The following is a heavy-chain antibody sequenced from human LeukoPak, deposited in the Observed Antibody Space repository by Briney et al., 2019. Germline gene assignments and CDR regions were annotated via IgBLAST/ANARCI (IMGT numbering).Heavy chain of an antibody. V-gene: IGHV3-7*01. CDR3: ARIGYTSSSTDY. D-gene: IGHD5-12*01. Sequence: GGSLRLSCAATGFTFTNYWMCWVRQAPGKGLEWVANIKQDGSVKYYVDSVKGRFTISRDNAKDSLYLQMTSLRVEDTAVYFCARIGYTSSSTDYWGQGTLVTVSS. J-gene: IGHJ4*02. CDR1: GFTFTNYW. CDR2: IKQDGSVK.